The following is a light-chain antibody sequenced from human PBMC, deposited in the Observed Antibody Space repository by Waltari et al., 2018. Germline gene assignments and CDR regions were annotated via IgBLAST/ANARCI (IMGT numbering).Light chain of an antibody. V-gene: IGLV3-21*04. CDR2: SDS. Sequence: SYVVTQSPSVSVAPGETARITCGGDTIGSKSVHWYQQRPGQAPVLVISSDSDRPSGIPERFSGSNSGNTATLTISWVEAEDEADYYCLVWHSTIDHQGVFGGGTKLTVL. J-gene: IGLJ2*01. CDR3: LVWHSTIDHQGV. CDR1: TIGSKS.